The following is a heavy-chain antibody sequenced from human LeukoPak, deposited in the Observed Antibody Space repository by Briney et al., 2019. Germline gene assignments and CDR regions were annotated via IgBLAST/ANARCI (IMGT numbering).Heavy chain of an antibody. CDR1: GFTFSSYA. Sequence: GGSLRLSCAASGFTFSSYAMSWVRQAPGKGLEWVSAISGSGGSTYYADSVKGRFTISRDNSKSTLYLQMNSLRAEDTAVYYCATEYYDFWSGYYRFDYWGQGTLVTVSS. D-gene: IGHD3-3*01. V-gene: IGHV3-23*01. CDR2: ISGSGGST. J-gene: IGHJ4*02. CDR3: ATEYYDFWSGYYRFDY.